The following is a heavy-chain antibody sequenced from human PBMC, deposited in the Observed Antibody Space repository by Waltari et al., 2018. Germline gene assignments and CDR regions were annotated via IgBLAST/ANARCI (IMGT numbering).Heavy chain of an antibody. CDR1: GGTFSSYA. J-gene: IGHJ4*02. V-gene: IGHV1-69*08. D-gene: IGHD2-15*01. Sequence: QVQLVQSGAEVKKPGSSVKVSCKASGGTFSSYAISWVRQAPGQGLEWMGRIIPIFGTANYAQKFQGRVTITADKSTSTAYMELSSLRSEDTAVYYCARICSGGSCYYYFDYWGQGTLVTVSS. CDR3: ARICSGGSCYYYFDY. CDR2: IIPIFGTA.